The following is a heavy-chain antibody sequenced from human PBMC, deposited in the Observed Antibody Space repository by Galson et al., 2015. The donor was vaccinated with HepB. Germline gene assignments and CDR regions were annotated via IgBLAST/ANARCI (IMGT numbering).Heavy chain of an antibody. V-gene: IGHV1-3*01. D-gene: IGHD6-19*01. Sequence: QSGAEVKKPGASVKVSCKASGYTFTSYAMHWVRQAPGQRLEWMGWINAGNGNTKYSQKFQGRVTITRDTTASTAYMELSSLRSEDTAVYHCARVRIAVAGYFDYWGQGTLVTVSS. CDR2: INAGNGNT. CDR1: GYTFTSYA. CDR3: ARVRIAVAGYFDY. J-gene: IGHJ4*02.